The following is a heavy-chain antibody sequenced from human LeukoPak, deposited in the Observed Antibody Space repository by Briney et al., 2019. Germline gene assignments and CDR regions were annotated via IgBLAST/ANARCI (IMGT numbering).Heavy chain of an antibody. CDR2: ISSNGGST. V-gene: IGHV3-64D*06. CDR1: GFTFSSYA. J-gene: IGHJ4*02. Sequence: PGGSLRLSCSASGFTFSSYAMHWVRQAPGKGLEYVSAISSNGGSTYYADSVKGRFTISRDNSKNTLYLQMSSLRAEDTAVYYCVKTGYCSGGSCYSFSVVYSDYWGQGTLVTVSS. CDR3: VKTGYCSGGSCYSFSVVYSDY. D-gene: IGHD2-15*01.